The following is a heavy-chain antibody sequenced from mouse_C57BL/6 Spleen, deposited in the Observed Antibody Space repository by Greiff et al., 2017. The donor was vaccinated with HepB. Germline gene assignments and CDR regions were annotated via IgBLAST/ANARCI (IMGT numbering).Heavy chain of an antibody. D-gene: IGHD2-3*01. CDR3: ASRGLLYWYFDV. J-gene: IGHJ1*03. CDR2: IDPSDSYT. CDR1: GYTFTSYW. V-gene: IGHV1-59*01. Sequence: VQLQQPGAELVRPGPSVKLSCKASGYTFTSYWMHWVKQRPGQGLEWIGVIDPSDSYTNYNQKFKGKATLTVDTSSSTAYMQLSSLTSEDSAVYYCASRGLLYWYFDVWGTGTTVTVSS.